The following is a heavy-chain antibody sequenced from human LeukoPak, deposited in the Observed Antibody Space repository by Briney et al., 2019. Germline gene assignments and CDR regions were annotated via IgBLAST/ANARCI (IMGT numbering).Heavy chain of an antibody. CDR3: AKDRVWQ. V-gene: IGHV3-30*18. CDR1: GFTFSSYG. CDR2: ISYDGSNK. Sequence: GGSLRLSCAASGFTFSSYGMHWVRQAPGKGLKWVAVISYDGSNKYYADSVKGRFTISRDNSKNTLYLQMNSLRAEDTAVYYCAKDRVWQWGQGTLVTVSS. J-gene: IGHJ4*02. D-gene: IGHD2-21*01.